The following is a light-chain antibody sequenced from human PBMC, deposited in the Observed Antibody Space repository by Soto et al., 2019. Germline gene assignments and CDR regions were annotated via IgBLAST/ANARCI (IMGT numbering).Light chain of an antibody. CDR1: SSDIGGHNY. CDR3: RSYTSSSTVV. Sequence: QSALTQPASVSGSPGQAIAISCTGSSSDIGGHNYVSWYQHHPGKAPKLMVYEVSNRPSGVSNRFSGSKSGNTASLTISVLQAEDEADYYCRSYTSSSTVVFGGGTKLTVL. J-gene: IGLJ2*01. CDR2: EVS. V-gene: IGLV2-14*01.